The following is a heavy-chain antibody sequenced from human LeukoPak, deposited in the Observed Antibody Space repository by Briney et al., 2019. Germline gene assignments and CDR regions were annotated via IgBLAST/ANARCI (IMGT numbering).Heavy chain of an antibody. CDR2: ISVSGFST. Sequence: GGSLRLSCEASGFSFSTYAMNWVRQAPGKGLEWVSVISVSGFSTYYADSVKGRFTISRDMSKSTLYLQMNSLRAEDTAVYYCARVSSTGYGVSSGLFYWGQGTLVTVSS. CDR1: GFSFSTYA. J-gene: IGHJ4*02. D-gene: IGHD3-22*01. V-gene: IGHV3-23*01. CDR3: ARVSSTGYGVSSGLFY.